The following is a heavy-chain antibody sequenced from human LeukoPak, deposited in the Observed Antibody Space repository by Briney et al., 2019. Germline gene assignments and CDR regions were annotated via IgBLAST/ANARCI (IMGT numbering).Heavy chain of an antibody. J-gene: IGHJ3*02. Sequence: GGSLRLSCAASGFTFSSYAMSWVRQAPGKGLEWVSAISGSGGSTYYADSVKGRFTVSRDNSKNTLYLQMNSLRAEDTAVYYCAKDRIQLWLRGAFDIWGQGTMVTVSS. CDR3: AKDRIQLWLRGAFDI. D-gene: IGHD5-18*01. CDR1: GFTFSSYA. CDR2: ISGSGGST. V-gene: IGHV3-23*01.